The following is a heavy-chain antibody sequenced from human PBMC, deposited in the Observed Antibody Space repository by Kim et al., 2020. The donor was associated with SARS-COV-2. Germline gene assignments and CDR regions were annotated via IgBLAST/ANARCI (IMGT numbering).Heavy chain of an antibody. V-gene: IGHV4-34*01. Sequence: SETLSLTCAVYGGSFSGYYWSWIRQPPGKGLEWIGEINHSGSTNYNPSLKSRVTISVVTSKNQSSLRLSSVTAADTAVYYCARGGGGVYGSGSYSAYYYYYGMDVWGQGTTVTVSS. CDR3: ARGGGGVYGSGSYSAYYYYYGMDV. D-gene: IGHD3-10*01. CDR1: GGSFSGYY. J-gene: IGHJ6*02. CDR2: INHSGST.